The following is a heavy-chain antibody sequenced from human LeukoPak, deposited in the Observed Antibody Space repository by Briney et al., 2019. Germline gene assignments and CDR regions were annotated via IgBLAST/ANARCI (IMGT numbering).Heavy chain of an antibody. CDR2: VTGGGGST. D-gene: IGHD6-19*01. V-gene: IGHV3-23*01. CDR1: GFTFSDYW. J-gene: IGHJ4*02. Sequence: GGSLRLPCTASGFTFSDYWMTWVRQAPGKGLEWVSGVTGGGGSTYYADSVKGRFTVSSDNSKNILYLEMNSLRSEDTATYYCAKDATLAVAGSYFNYWGQGALVTVSS. CDR3: AKDATLAVAGSYFNY.